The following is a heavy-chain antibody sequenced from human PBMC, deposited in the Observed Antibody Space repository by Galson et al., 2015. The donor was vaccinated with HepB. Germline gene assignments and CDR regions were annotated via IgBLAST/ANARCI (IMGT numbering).Heavy chain of an antibody. J-gene: IGHJ4*02. Sequence: SVKVSCKASGYTFSSYSITWVRQAPGQGLEWVGWFNPYNRDANFARKFQGRVTMSTDTFTSTAYMELRSLRPDDTAVYYCARADQGYYDNSGYYWGQGSLVTVFS. CDR2: FNPYNRDA. D-gene: IGHD3-22*01. V-gene: IGHV1-18*01. CDR3: ARADQGYYDNSGYY. CDR1: GYTFSSYS.